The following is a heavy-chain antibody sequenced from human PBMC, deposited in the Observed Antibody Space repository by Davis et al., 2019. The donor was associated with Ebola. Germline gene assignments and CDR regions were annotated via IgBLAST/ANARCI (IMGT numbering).Heavy chain of an antibody. Sequence: GGSLRLSCTASGFTFSSYNMNWVRQAPGKGLEWVSSISSSSRYIYYADSVKGRFTISRDNAKNSLYLQMNSLRAEDTAVYYCARDRTMPDAFDIWGQGTMVTVSS. CDR1: GFTFSSYN. J-gene: IGHJ3*02. V-gene: IGHV3-21*01. CDR2: ISSSSRYI. D-gene: IGHD2-2*01. CDR3: ARDRTMPDAFDI.